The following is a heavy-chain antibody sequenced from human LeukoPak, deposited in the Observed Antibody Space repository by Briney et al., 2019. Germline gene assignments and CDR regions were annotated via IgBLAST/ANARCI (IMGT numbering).Heavy chain of an antibody. D-gene: IGHD3-22*01. CDR2: ISGSGSST. V-gene: IGHV3-23*01. J-gene: IGHJ4*02. Sequence: GSLRLSCAASGFTFSSYAMSWVRQAPGKGLEWVSAISGSGSSTYYADSVKGRFTISRDNSKNTLYLQMNSLRAEDTAVYYCARDYSLEYPTYDSRLDYWGQGTLVTVSS. CDR1: GFTFSSYA. CDR3: ARDYSLEYPTYDSRLDY.